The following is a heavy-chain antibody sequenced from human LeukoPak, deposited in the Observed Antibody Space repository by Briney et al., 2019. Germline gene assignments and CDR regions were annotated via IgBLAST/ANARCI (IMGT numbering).Heavy chain of an antibody. J-gene: IGHJ4*02. CDR1: GFTFDDYT. CDR3: AKGRWELPPDD. V-gene: IGHV3-43*01. CDR2: ISWDSGST. D-gene: IGHD1-26*01. Sequence: GGSLRLSCAASGFTFDDYTMHWVRQAPGKGLEWVSLISWDSGSTYYADSVKGRFTISRDNSKNSLYLQMNSLRTEDTALYYCAKGRWELPPDDWGQGTLVTVSS.